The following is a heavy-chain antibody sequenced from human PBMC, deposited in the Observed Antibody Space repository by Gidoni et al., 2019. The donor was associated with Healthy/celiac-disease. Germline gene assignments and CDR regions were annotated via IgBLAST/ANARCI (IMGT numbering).Heavy chain of an antibody. J-gene: IGHJ6*02. CDR3: AVNIVVVPAAVGYGMDV. V-gene: IGHV1-69*02. CDR2: IIPILGIA. D-gene: IGHD2-2*01. Sequence: QVQLVQSGAEVTKPGSSVNVSCKASGGTFSSYTIRWVRQAPVQGLEWMGRIIPILGIANYAQKFQGRVTITADKSTSTAYMELSSLRSEDTAVYYCAVNIVVVPAAVGYGMDVWGQGTTVTVSS. CDR1: GGTFSSYT.